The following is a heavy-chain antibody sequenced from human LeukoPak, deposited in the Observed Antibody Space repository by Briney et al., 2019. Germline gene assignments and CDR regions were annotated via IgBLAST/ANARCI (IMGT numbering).Heavy chain of an antibody. CDR2: INPNSGGT. D-gene: IGHD2-2*02. CDR1: GYTFTGYY. Sequence: ASVKVSCKASGYTFTGYYMHWVRQAPGQGLEWMGWINPNSGGTNYAQKFQGRVTMTRDTSISTAYMELSRLRSDDTAVYYCARMVGTLGYCSSTSCYTPGDAFDIWGQGTMVTVSS. J-gene: IGHJ3*02. CDR3: ARMVGTLGYCSSTSCYTPGDAFDI. V-gene: IGHV1-2*02.